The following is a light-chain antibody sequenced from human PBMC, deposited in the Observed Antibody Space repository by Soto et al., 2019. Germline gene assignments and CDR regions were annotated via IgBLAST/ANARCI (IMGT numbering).Light chain of an antibody. J-gene: IGLJ2*01. V-gene: IGLV2-8*01. CDR1: SSDVGGYNY. CDR2: EVS. Sequence: QSALTQPPSASGSPGQSVTISCTGTSSDVGGYNYVSWYQQHPGNAPKLIIYEVSKRPSGVPDRFSGSKSGNTASLTISGLQPEDEADYYCNSYRSSIIPVVFGGGTKLTVL. CDR3: NSYRSSIIPVV.